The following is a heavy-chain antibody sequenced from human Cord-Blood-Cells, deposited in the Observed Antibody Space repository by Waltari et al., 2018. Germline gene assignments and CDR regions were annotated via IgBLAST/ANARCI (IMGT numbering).Heavy chain of an antibody. J-gene: IGHJ3*02. CDR2: ISWNSGSI. CDR3: AKRLITMIAFDI. CDR1: GFTFDDYA. D-gene: IGHD3-22*01. Sequence: EVKLVESGGGLVQPGRSLRLSCAASGFTFDDYAMHWVRQAPGKGLEWVSGISWNSGSIGYADPVNGRFTISRDNAKNSLYLQMSSLRAEDTALYYCAKRLITMIAFDIWGQGTMVTVSS. V-gene: IGHV3-9*01.